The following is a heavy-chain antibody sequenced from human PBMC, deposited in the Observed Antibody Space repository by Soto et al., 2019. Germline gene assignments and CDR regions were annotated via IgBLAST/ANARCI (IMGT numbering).Heavy chain of an antibody. D-gene: IGHD3-9*01. V-gene: IGHV2-5*02. CDR3: AHQYYEIWTGYPVYFDY. Sequence: QITLKESGHTLVKPTQTLTLTCTFPGLPLCTSGAGVGWNRQPPGKALECLALIYWDDDNRYSPSLKSRLTNTKDTSKNQVVLTMPNMDPVDTATYYWAHQYYEIWTGYPVYFDYWGQGTLVNVSS. CDR2: IYWDDDN. J-gene: IGHJ4*02. CDR1: GLPLCTSGAG.